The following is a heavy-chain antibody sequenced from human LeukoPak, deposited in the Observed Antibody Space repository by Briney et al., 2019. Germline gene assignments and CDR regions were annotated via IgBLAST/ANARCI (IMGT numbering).Heavy chain of an antibody. CDR2: IKQDGSEK. D-gene: IGHD3-10*01. V-gene: IGHV3-7*01. J-gene: IGHJ3*02. CDR3: ARALPQLLWFGESPPRDAFDI. CDR1: GFTFSSYW. Sequence: PGGSLRLSCAASGFTFSSYWMSWVRQAPGKGLEWVANIKQDGSEKYYVDSVKGRFTISRDNAKNSLYLQMNSLRAEDTAVYYCARALPQLLWFGESPPRDAFDIWGQGTMVTVSS.